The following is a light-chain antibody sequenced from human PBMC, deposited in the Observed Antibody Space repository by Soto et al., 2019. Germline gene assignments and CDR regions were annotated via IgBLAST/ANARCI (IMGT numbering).Light chain of an antibody. CDR2: DAS. V-gene: IGKV3-11*01. CDR3: QQRSNWPG. Sequence: DIVLTQSPATLSLSPGERATLSCRASQSVSSYLAWYQQKHGQAPRLLIYDASNRATGIPARFSGSGSGTDFTLTISSLEPEDFAVYYCQQRSNWPGFGGGTKVEIK. CDR1: QSVSSY. J-gene: IGKJ4*02.